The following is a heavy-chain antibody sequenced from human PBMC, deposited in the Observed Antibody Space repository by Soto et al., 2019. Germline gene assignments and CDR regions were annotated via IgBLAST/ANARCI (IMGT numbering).Heavy chain of an antibody. V-gene: IGHV1-69*02. CDR3: ARGGYYDSKGKLYYYYGMDV. CDR2: IIPILGIA. CDR1: GGTFSSYT. J-gene: IGHJ6*02. Sequence: QVQLVQSGAEVKKPGSSVKVSCKASGGTFSSYTISWVRQAPGQGLEWMGRIIPILGIANYAQKFQGRVTITADKSTSTAYMELSSRRSEDTAVYYCARGGYYDSKGKLYYYYGMDVWGQGTTVTVSS. D-gene: IGHD3-22*01.